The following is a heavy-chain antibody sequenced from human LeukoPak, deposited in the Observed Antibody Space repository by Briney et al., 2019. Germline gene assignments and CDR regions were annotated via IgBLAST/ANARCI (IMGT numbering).Heavy chain of an antibody. CDR3: ARGRMGGSGSYYSVYFDY. CDR1: GGSISSYY. J-gene: IGHJ4*02. Sequence: SETLSLTCTVSGGSISSYYWSWIRQPPGKGLEWIGYIYYSGSTYYNPSLKSRVTISVDTSKNQFSPKLNSVTAADTAVYYCARGRMGGSGSYYSVYFDYWGQGTLVTVSS. D-gene: IGHD3-10*01. CDR2: IYYSGST. V-gene: IGHV4-59*08.